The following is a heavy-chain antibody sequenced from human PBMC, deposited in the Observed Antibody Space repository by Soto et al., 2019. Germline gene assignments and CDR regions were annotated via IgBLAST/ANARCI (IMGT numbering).Heavy chain of an antibody. J-gene: IGHJ4*02. CDR1: GYTFTRYA. Sequence: QVQLVQSGAEVKKPGASVKVSCKASGYTFTRYAIHWVRQAPGQRLEWMGWINAANGNTKYSQKFQGRVIVTTDTAAVTAYMELSSLGSEVTAFYYCARVDWQWAGGGYFDSWGQGTLVTVSS. CDR2: INAANGNT. V-gene: IGHV1-3*01. D-gene: IGHD6-19*01. CDR3: ARVDWQWAGGGYFDS.